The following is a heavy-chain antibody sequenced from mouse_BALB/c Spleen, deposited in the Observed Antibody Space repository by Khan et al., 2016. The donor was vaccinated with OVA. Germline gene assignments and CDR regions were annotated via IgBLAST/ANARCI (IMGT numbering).Heavy chain of an antibody. CDR3: ARIYGGDFDY. CDR2: ISYSGKT. CDR1: GYSITSDYA. V-gene: IGHV3-2*02. Sequence: EVELVESGPGLVKPSQSLSLTCTVTGYSITSDYAWNWIRQFPGNKLEWMGHISYSGKTKYTPSLKSRISITRDTSKKQFFLQLNSVTTEDTATYYCARIYGGDFDYWGQGTTLTVSS. D-gene: IGHD1-1*01. J-gene: IGHJ2*01.